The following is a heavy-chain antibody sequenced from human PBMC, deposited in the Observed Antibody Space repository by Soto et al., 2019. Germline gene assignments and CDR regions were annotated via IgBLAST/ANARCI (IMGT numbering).Heavy chain of an antibody. CDR2: ISAYNGNT. CDR1: GYTFTSYG. D-gene: IGHD3-10*01. J-gene: IGHJ4*02. Sequence: ASVKVSCKASGYTFTSYGISWVRQAPGQGLEWMGWISAYNGNTNYAQKLQGRVTMTTDTSTSTAYMELRSLRSDDTAVYYCARDREYYYGSGSYFRFDYWGQGTLVTVSS. V-gene: IGHV1-18*01. CDR3: ARDREYYYGSGSYFRFDY.